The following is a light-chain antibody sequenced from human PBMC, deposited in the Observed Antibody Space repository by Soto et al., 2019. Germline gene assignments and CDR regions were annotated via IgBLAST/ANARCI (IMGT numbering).Light chain of an antibody. CDR2: GAS. CDR1: QSVSSSY. Sequence: EIVLTQSPGTLSLSPGERATLSCRASQSVSSSYLAWYQQKPGQAPRLLIYGASSRATGIPDRFSGSGSGTDFTLTISRLEPEDFAVYYCQHYGSSPFTFVPGTKVDIK. V-gene: IGKV3-20*01. CDR3: QHYGSSPFT. J-gene: IGKJ3*01.